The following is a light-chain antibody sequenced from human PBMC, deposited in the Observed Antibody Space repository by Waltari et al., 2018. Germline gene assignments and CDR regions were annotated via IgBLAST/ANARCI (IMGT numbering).Light chain of an antibody. V-gene: IGKV1-39*01. CDR2: AAS. CDR3: QQSYNTPWT. Sequence: DIQVTQSPSSLSASVGDRFTITCRASQTINNYLNWYQHKPGKAPNLLIYAASILQSGVPSRFAGSGSGTDFTLTISSLQPEDFATYYCQQSYNTPWTLGQGTKVEI. J-gene: IGKJ1*01. CDR1: QTINNY.